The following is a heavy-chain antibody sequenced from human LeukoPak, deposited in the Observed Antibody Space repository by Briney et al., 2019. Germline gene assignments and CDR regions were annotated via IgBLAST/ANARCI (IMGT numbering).Heavy chain of an antibody. Sequence: SETLSLTCTVSGGSISSYYWSWIRQPAGKGLEWIGRIYTSGSTNYNPSLKSRVTMSVDTSKNQFSLKLSSVTAADTAVYYCARGGIAAAGTLGWFDPWGQGTLVTVSS. D-gene: IGHD6-13*01. CDR3: ARGGIAAAGTLGWFDP. CDR2: IYTSGST. V-gene: IGHV4-4*07. J-gene: IGHJ5*02. CDR1: GGSISSYY.